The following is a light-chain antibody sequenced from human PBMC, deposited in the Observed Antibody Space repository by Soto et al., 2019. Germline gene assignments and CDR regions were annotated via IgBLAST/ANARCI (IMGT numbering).Light chain of an antibody. Sequence: EIVMTQSPATLSVSPGERATLSCRASQSISSELAWYQQKPGQPPRLLIYGASTRATGVPARFTGSGSGSDFTLTISGLQSEDFSVYYCQLGHNFPLTFGQGTRLEI. CDR2: GAS. CDR3: QLGHNFPLT. CDR1: QSISSE. J-gene: IGKJ2*01. V-gene: IGKV3-15*01.